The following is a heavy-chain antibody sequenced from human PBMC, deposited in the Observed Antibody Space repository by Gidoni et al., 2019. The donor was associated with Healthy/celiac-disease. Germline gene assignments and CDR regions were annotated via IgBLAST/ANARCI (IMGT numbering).Heavy chain of an antibody. D-gene: IGHD6-13*01. CDR3: VRQQLIFDY. J-gene: IGHJ4*02. Sequence: QLQLQESGPGLVKPSETLSITCTDSGCSISSSSYYSGWIRQPPGKGLEWIGSIYYSGSTYYNPSLKSRVTISVDTSKNQFSLKLSSVTAADTAVYYCVRQQLIFDYWGQGTLVTVSS. V-gene: IGHV4-39*01. CDR2: IYYSGST. CDR1: GCSISSSSYY.